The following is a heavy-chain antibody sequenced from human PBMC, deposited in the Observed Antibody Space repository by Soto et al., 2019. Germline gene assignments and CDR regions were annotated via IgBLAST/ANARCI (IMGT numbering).Heavy chain of an antibody. CDR1: GGSISSGGYY. CDR2: IYYSGST. CDR3: ARDGKDYGDYWYFDL. J-gene: IGHJ2*01. V-gene: IGHV4-31*03. D-gene: IGHD4-17*01. Sequence: QVQLQESGPGLVKPSQTLSLTCTVSGGSISSGGYYWSWIRQHPGKGLEWIGYIYYSGSTYYNPSLTSRVTISVDTSKNQFSLKLSSVTAADTAVYYCARDGKDYGDYWYFDLWGRGTLVTVSS.